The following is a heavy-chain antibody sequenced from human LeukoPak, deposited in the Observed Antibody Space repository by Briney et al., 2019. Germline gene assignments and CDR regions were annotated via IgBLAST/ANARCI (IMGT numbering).Heavy chain of an antibody. CDR2: IYYSGSS. J-gene: IGHJ4*02. V-gene: IGHV4-59*01. CDR1: GGSISSYY. D-gene: IGHD2-15*01. CDR3: ARVGVGPYCSGGSCYTHTPIDY. Sequence: SETLSLTCTVSGGSISSYYWSWIRQPPGKGLEWIGYIYYSGSSNYNPSLKSRVTISVDTSKNQFSLKLSSVTAADTAVYYCARVGVGPYCSGGSCYTHTPIDYWGQGTLVTVSS.